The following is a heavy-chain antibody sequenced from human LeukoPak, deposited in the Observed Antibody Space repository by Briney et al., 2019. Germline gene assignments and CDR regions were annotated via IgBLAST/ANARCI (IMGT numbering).Heavy chain of an antibody. D-gene: IGHD3-10*01. CDR1: GYTFTSYG. CDR3: ARDPPPGDPFLDYYYYGMDV. J-gene: IGHJ6*02. Sequence: GASVKVSCKASGYTFTSYGISWVRQAPGQGLEWMGWISAYNGNTNYAQKLQGRVTMTTDTSTSTAYMELRSLRSDDTAVYYCARDPPPGDPFLDYYYYGMDVWGQGTTVTVSS. V-gene: IGHV1-18*01. CDR2: ISAYNGNT.